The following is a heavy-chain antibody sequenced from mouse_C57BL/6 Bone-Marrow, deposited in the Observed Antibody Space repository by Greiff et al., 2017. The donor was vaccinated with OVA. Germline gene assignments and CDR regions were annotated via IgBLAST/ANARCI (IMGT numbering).Heavy chain of an antibody. Sequence: QVQLQQPGAELVKPGASVKMSCKASGYTFTSYWITWVKQRPGQGLEWIGDIYPGSGSTNYTEKFKSKATLTVDTSSSTAYMQLSSLTSEDSAVYYWARGGDDYDYYAMDYWGQGTSVTVSS. J-gene: IGHJ4*01. V-gene: IGHV1-55*01. D-gene: IGHD2-4*01. CDR1: GYTFTSYW. CDR3: ARGGDDYDYYAMDY. CDR2: IYPGSGST.